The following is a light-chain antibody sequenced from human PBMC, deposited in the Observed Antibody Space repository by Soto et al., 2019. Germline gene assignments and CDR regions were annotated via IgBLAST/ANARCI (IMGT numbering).Light chain of an antibody. V-gene: IGKV1-5*01. CDR3: QQYSTYPWT. J-gene: IGKJ1*01. Sequence: DIQLTQSPSTLSASVGDRVSITCRASQSISTWLAWYQQKPGKAPKLLIFDASSLESRVSSRFSGRGSGTQFPLTISSLQPDDFAPYYCQQYSTYPWTFGQGAKVEFK. CDR2: DAS. CDR1: QSISTW.